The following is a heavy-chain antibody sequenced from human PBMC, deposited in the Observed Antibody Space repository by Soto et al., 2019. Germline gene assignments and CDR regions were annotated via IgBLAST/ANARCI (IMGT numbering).Heavy chain of an antibody. CDR1: GFTFSSYW. J-gene: IGHJ4*02. D-gene: IGHD5-18*01. CDR3: ARDPRGYSYGYSDY. Sequence: EVQLVESGGGLVQPGGSLRLSCAASGFTFSSYWMHWVRQAPGKGLVWVSRINSDGSSTSYADSVKGRFTISRDNAKNTLYLKMNSLRAEDTAVYYCARDPRGYSYGYSDYWGQGTLVTVSS. CDR2: INSDGSST. V-gene: IGHV3-74*01.